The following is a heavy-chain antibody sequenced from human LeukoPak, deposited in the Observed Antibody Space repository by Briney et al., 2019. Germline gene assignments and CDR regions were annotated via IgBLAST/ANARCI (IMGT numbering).Heavy chain of an antibody. V-gene: IGHV1-46*01. J-gene: IGHJ4*02. CDR2: INPSGGST. CDR3: ARYCSSTSCYEYYFDY. Sequence: ASVKVSCKASGYTFTSYYMHWVRQAPGQGLEWMGIINPSGGSTSYAQKLQGRVTMTRDTSTSTVYMELSSLRSEDTAVYYCARYCSSTSCYEYYFDYWGQGTLVTVSS. D-gene: IGHD2-2*01. CDR1: GYTFTSYY.